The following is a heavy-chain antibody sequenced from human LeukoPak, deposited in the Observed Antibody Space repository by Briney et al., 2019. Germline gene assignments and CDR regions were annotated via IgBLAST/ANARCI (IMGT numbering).Heavy chain of an antibody. D-gene: IGHD4-17*01. CDR1: GGSINSTTDC. CDR3: ARQNLRRSTFDY. V-gene: IGHV4-39*01. J-gene: IGHJ4*02. CDR2: IYYSGST. Sequence: PSETLSLTCTVSGGSINSTTDCWGWLRQPPGKGREWIGSIYYSGSTYYHPSLKRRDTISVDTAKNQFSLKLSSVPAADTAMYYGARQNLRRSTFDYWGQGTLVSVSS.